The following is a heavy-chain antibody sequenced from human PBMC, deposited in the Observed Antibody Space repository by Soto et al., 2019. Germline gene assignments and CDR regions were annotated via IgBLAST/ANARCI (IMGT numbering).Heavy chain of an antibody. Sequence: KSSETLSLTCTVSGGSITTGGYYWSWIRQLPGKGLEWIDHRYYSESTYYNPSLKSRVSISLDTSKNQFSLKLSFVTAADTAMYYCARTKCSGGSCYSWSLDYWGQGTPVTVSS. CDR3: ARTKCSGGSCYSWSLDY. V-gene: IGHV4-31*03. CDR2: RYYSEST. J-gene: IGHJ4*02. D-gene: IGHD2-15*01. CDR1: GGSITTGGYY.